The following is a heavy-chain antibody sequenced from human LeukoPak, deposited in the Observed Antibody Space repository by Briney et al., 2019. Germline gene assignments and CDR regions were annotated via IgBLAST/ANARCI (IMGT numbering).Heavy chain of an antibody. Sequence: ASVKVSCKTSGYTFTSYDINWVRQATGQGLEWMGWMNPNSGNTGYAQKFQGRVTMTRSTSISTAYMELSSLRFEDTAVYYCTRSVRNGHIDYWGQGTLVTVSS. CDR2: MNPNSGNT. CDR1: GYTFTSYD. CDR3: TRSVRNGHIDY. D-gene: IGHD2-21*01. V-gene: IGHV1-8*02. J-gene: IGHJ4*02.